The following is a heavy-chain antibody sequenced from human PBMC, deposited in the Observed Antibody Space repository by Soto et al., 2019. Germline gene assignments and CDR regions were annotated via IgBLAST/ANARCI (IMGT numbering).Heavy chain of an antibody. Sequence: SETLSLTCNVSGGSITGYHWSWIRQRPGKGLEWIGYISNSGSTNYNPSLESRVTISVETSKNQISLNLIFVTAADTAVYYCAATPLYWGQGTLVTVSS. CDR3: AATPLY. CDR2: ISNSGST. CDR1: GGSITGYH. J-gene: IGHJ4*02. V-gene: IGHV4-59*01.